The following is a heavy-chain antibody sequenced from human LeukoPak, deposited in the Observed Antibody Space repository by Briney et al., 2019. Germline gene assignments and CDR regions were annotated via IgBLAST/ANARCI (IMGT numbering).Heavy chain of an antibody. CDR2: INHSGST. Sequence: SETLSLTCAVYGGSFSGYYWSWIRQPPGKGLEWIGEINHSGSTNYNPSLKSRVTISVDTSKNQFSLKLSSVTAADTAVYYCARGKGWDAFDIWGQGTMVTVSS. D-gene: IGHD2-15*01. CDR1: GGSFSGYY. J-gene: IGHJ3*02. CDR3: ARGKGWDAFDI. V-gene: IGHV4-34*01.